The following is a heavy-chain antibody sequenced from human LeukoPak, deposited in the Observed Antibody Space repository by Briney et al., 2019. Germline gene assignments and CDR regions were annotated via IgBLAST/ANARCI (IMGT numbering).Heavy chain of an antibody. J-gene: IGHJ4*02. CDR2: INLNSGGT. CDR1: GYTFTGYY. CDR3: ARERWDIVVVVAAELDY. D-gene: IGHD2-15*01. V-gene: IGHV1-2*02. Sequence: ASVRVSCKASGYTFTGYYMHWVRQAPGQGLEWMGWINLNSGGTNYAQKFQGRVTMTRDASISTAYMELSRLRSDDTAVYYCARERWDIVVVVAAELDYWGQGTLVTVSS.